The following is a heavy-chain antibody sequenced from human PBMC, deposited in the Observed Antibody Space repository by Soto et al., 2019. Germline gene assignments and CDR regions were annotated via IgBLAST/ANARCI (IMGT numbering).Heavy chain of an antibody. J-gene: IGHJ6*02. CDR3: ARDILGPYGSGKCDCYCCMGV. Sequence: QVQLVQSGAEVKKPGSSVKVSCKASGGTFSSYTISWVRQAPGQGLEWMGRIIPILGIANYAQKFQGRVTVTADNSTGTAYVELSSLSAGDTAVYYCARDILGPYGSGKCDCYCCMGVLGQGNTVTGSS. CDR2: IIPILGIA. V-gene: IGHV1-69*08. CDR1: GGTFSSYT. D-gene: IGHD3-10*01.